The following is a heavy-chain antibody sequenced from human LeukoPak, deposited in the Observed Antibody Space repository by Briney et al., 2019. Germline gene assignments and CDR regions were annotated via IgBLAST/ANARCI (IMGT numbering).Heavy chain of an antibody. D-gene: IGHD3-10*01. Sequence: SLKVSCKASGGTFSSYAISWVRQAPGQGLEWMGRIIPIFGTANYAQKFQGRVTITTDESTSTAYMELSSLRSEDTAAYYCASGYGSAPFDYWGQGTLVPVSS. V-gene: IGHV1-69*05. CDR3: ASGYGSAPFDY. J-gene: IGHJ4*02. CDR1: GGTFSSYA. CDR2: IIPIFGTA.